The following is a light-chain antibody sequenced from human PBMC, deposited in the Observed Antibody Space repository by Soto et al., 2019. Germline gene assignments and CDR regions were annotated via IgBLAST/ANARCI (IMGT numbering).Light chain of an antibody. J-gene: IGKJ1*01. V-gene: IGKV1-39*01. CDR2: VTS. CDR1: QNITKF. CDR3: QHTFSAPVT. Sequence: DIQMTQSPSSLAASVGDRVSVTCRTSQNITKFLNWYQEKPGKAPKVLIYVTSNLENGVPSRFSGRGSWTHFTLSISSLQPEDFATYYCQHTFSAPVTFGPGTRVEVK.